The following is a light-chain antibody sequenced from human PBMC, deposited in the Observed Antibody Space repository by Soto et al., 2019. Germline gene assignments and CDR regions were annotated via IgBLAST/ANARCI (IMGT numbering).Light chain of an antibody. Sequence: QSALTQPASVSGSPGQSITISCTGTSSDVGNYNLVSWYQQHPGKAPKLIIYEGSKRPSGVSNRFSGSKSGNTASLTISGLQTEDEADYYCRSYADLILFGGGTKVTVL. CDR3: RSYADLIL. V-gene: IGLV2-23*01. CDR2: EGS. CDR1: SSDVGNYNL. J-gene: IGLJ2*01.